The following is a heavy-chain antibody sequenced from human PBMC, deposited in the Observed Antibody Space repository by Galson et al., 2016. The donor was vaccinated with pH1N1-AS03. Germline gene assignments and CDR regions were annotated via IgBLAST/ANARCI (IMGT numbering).Heavy chain of an antibody. J-gene: IGHJ6*02. CDR1: GFTFSRYP. CDR3: ARGYCGGGGCHNWGGMDV. D-gene: IGHD2-15*01. Sequence: SLRLSCAASGFTFSRYPIHWVRQAPGKGLEWEALISYDGVTEHYADSVKSRFTISRDNFKNTVYLQMNSLRADDTAVYYCARGYCGGGGCHNWGGMDVWGQGTTVTVSS. V-gene: IGHV3-30*03. CDR2: ISYDGVTE.